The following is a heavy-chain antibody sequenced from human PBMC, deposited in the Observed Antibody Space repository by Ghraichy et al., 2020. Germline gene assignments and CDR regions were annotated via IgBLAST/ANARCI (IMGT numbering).Heavy chain of an antibody. D-gene: IGHD1-1*01. V-gene: IGHV3-21*01. CDR3: ARDLAYNWNADYYGMDV. CDR2: ISSSSSSI. Sequence: GESLNISCAASGFTFSSYSMNWVRQAPGNGMEWVSSISSSSSSIYYADSVKGRFTISRDNAKNSLYLQMNSLRAEDTAVYYCARDLAYNWNADYYGMDVWGQVTTVTVSS. CDR1: GFTFSSYS. J-gene: IGHJ6*02.